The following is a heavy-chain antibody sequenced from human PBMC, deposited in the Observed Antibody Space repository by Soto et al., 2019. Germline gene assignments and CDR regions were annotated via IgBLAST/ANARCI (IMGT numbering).Heavy chain of an antibody. D-gene: IGHD3-10*01. V-gene: IGHV4-30-2*01. CDR1: GGSISSGGSS. CDR2: IYHSWST. J-gene: IGHJ3*02. Sequence: SETLSLTCAVYGGSISSGGSSWNWIRQPPGKGLEWIGYIYHSWSTNYNPSLKSRVTISVDTSKNQFSLKLSSVTAADTAVYYCARVWGGAFDIWGQGTMVTVSS. CDR3: ARVWGGAFDI.